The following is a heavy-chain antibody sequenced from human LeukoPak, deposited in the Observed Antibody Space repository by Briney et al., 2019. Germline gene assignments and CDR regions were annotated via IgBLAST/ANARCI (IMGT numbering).Heavy chain of an antibody. Sequence: ASVKVSCKASGYTFTTYYMHWVRQAPGQGLEWMGIFDPSGGGTNYAQKFQGRVTMTRDTSTSTVYMELSSLRSEDTAVYYCASLGSGSSRIIDFDYWSQGTLVTVSS. CDR1: GYTFTTYY. CDR3: ASLGSGSSRIIDFDY. V-gene: IGHV1-46*01. J-gene: IGHJ4*02. CDR2: FDPSGGGT. D-gene: IGHD3-10*01.